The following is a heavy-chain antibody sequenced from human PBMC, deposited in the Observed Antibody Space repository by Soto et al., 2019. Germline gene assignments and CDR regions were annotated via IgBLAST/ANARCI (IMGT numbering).Heavy chain of an antibody. CDR1: GSTFADNG. Sequence: EVQLVESGGGVVRPGGSLSLSCAASGSTFADNGMSWVRQAPGKGLEWVSGINRNGGSTGYADSVKGRFTSSRDNAKNSLYLQMNSLRAEDTALYYCSRSVGATNWFDPWGQGTLVTVSS. CDR2: INRNGGST. V-gene: IGHV3-20*04. J-gene: IGHJ5*02. CDR3: SRSVGATNWFDP. D-gene: IGHD1-26*01.